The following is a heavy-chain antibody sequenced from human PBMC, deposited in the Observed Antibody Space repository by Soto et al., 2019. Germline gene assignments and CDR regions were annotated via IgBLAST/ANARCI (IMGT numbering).Heavy chain of an antibody. CDR2: IVVGSGNT. V-gene: IGHV1-58*01. D-gene: IGHD4-17*01. J-gene: IGHJ4*02. Sequence: QMQLVQSGPEVKKSGTSVKVSCKASGFTFTSSAVQWVRQARGQRLEWIGWIVVGSGNTNYAQKFQERVTITRDMSTSTAYMELSSLRSEDTAVYYCAASYGDYPDYFDYWGQGTLVTVSS. CDR1: GFTFTSSA. CDR3: AASYGDYPDYFDY.